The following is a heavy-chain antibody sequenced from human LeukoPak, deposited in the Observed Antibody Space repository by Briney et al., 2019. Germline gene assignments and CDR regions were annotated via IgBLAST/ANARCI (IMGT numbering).Heavy chain of an antibody. J-gene: IGHJ6*04. CDR1: GFTFSSYG. Sequence: GGSLRLSCAASGFTFSSYGMSWVRQAPGKGLEWISYISSSGSTIYYADSVKGRFTISRDNAKNSLYLQMNSLRAEDTAVYYCAELGITMIGGVWGKGTTVTISS. D-gene: IGHD3-10*02. CDR3: AELGITMIGGV. CDR2: ISSSGSTI. V-gene: IGHV3-48*04.